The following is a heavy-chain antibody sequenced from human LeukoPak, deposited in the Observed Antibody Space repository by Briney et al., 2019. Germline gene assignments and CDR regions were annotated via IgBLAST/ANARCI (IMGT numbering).Heavy chain of an antibody. CDR3: ARGGLERLNDAFDI. CDR1: GYTFTSYA. J-gene: IGHJ3*02. Sequence: ASVKVSCKASGYTFTSYAMHWVRQAPGQRLEWMGWINAGNGNTKYSQKFQGRVTITRDTSASTAYMELSSLRSEDTAVYYCARGGLERLNDAFDIWGQGTMVTVSS. V-gene: IGHV1-3*01. D-gene: IGHD1-1*01. CDR2: INAGNGNT.